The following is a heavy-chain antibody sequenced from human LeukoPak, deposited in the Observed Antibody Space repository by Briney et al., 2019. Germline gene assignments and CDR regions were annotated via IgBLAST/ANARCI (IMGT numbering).Heavy chain of an antibody. CDR2: MYSGGST. D-gene: IGHD2-21*02. CDR1: GFTVSSNY. J-gene: IGHJ6*03. CDR3: ARGITVTATASFCYYYMDV. V-gene: IGHV3-53*01. Sequence: GGSLRLSCAASGFTVSSNYMSWVRQVPGKGLEWVSVMYSGGSTYYADSVKGRFTISRDNSKNTLYLQMNSLRAEDTAVYYCARGITVTATASFCYYYMDVWGKGTTVTVSS.